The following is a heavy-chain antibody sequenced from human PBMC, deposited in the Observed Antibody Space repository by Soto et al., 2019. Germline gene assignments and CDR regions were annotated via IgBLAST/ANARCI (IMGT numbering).Heavy chain of an antibody. J-gene: IGHJ6*02. CDR3: ARAGRGGPVYYYYYGMDV. V-gene: IGHV1-46*01. CDR1: GYTFTSYY. Sequence: ASVKVSCKASGYTFTSYYMHWVRQAPGQGLEWMGIINPSGGSTSYAQKFQGRVTMTRDTSTSTVYMELSSLRSEDTAVYYCARAGRGGPVYYYYYGMDVWGQGTTVTVSS. CDR2: INPSGGST.